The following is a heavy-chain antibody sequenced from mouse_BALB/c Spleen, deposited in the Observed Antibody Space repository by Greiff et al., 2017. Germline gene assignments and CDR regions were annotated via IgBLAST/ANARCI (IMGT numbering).Heavy chain of an antibody. CDR3: ARQSFAY. J-gene: IGHJ3*01. V-gene: IGHV5-6*01. CDR2: ISSGGSYT. Sequence: EVQRVESGGDLVKPGGSLKLSCAASGFTFSSYGMSWVRQTPDKRLEWVATISSGGSYTYYPDSVKGRFTISRDNAKNTLYLQMSSLKSEDTAMYYCARQSFAYWGQGTLVTVSA. CDR1: GFTFSSYG.